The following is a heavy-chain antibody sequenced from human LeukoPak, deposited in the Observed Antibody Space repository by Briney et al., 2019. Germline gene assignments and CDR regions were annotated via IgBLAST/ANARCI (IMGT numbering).Heavy chain of an antibody. J-gene: IGHJ4*02. CDR3: ARDRSYHRCSSTSCYERGLDY. V-gene: IGHV3-30*03. Sequence: GRSLRLSCAASGFTFSSYGMHWVRQAPGKGLEWVAVISYDGSNKYYADSVKGRFTISRDNSKNTLYLQMNSLRAEDTAVYYCARDRSYHRCSSTSCYERGLDYWGQGTLVTVSS. CDR1: GFTFSSYG. CDR2: ISYDGSNK. D-gene: IGHD2-2*01.